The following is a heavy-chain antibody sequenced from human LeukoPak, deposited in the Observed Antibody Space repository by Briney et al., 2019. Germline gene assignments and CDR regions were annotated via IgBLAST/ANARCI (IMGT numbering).Heavy chain of an antibody. J-gene: IGHJ6*02. Sequence: SETLSLTCTVSGGSISSYYWSWIRQPAGKGLEWIGRIYTSGSTNYNPSLKSRVTMSVDTSKNQFSLKLSSVTAADPAVYYCARDHYYDSPHYYYYGMDVWGQGTTVTVSS. CDR2: IYTSGST. D-gene: IGHD3-22*01. CDR1: GGSISSYY. V-gene: IGHV4-4*07. CDR3: ARDHYYDSPHYYYYGMDV.